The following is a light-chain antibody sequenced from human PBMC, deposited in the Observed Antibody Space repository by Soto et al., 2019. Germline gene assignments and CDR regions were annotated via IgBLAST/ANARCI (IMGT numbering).Light chain of an antibody. V-gene: IGKV3-15*01. Sequence: IVMTQSPATLSVSPWERVTLYCRATQTIGNKLAWYLQRPGQAPRLLMYGASTRATDIPARFSGSGSGTEFTLTITGLQSEDFAVYYCQQYNGWPWTFGLGTKVDIK. CDR3: QQYNGWPWT. CDR2: GAS. CDR1: QTIGNK. J-gene: IGKJ1*01.